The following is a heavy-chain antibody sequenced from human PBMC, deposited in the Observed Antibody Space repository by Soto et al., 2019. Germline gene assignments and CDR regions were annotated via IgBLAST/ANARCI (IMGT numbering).Heavy chain of an antibody. CDR3: AKAAMADYYYYYGMDV. CDR1: GFTFSSYG. J-gene: IGHJ6*02. Sequence: QVQLVESGGGVVQPGRSLRLSCAASGFTFSSYGMHWVRQAPGKGLEWVAVISYDGSNKYYADSVKGRFTISRDNSKNTLYLQMNSLRAEDTAVYYCAKAAMADYYYYYGMDVWGQGTTVTVSS. V-gene: IGHV3-30*18. CDR2: ISYDGSNK. D-gene: IGHD5-18*01.